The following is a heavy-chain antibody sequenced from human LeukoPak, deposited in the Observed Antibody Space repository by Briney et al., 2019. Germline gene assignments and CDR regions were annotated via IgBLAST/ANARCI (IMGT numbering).Heavy chain of an antibody. CDR2: IYPRDGST. Sequence: ASVKVSCKASGYTFTSNYIHWVRQAPGQGLEWMGMIYPRDGSTSYAQKFQGRVTVTRDTSTSTVHMELSGLRSEDTAVYYCARNERLRGFDPWGQGTLVTVSS. CDR1: GYTFTSNY. J-gene: IGHJ5*02. CDR3: ARNERLRGFDP. D-gene: IGHD1-1*01. V-gene: IGHV1-46*01.